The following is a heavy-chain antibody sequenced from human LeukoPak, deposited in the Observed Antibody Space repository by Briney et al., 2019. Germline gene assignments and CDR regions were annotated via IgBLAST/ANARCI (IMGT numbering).Heavy chain of an antibody. J-gene: IGHJ2*01. Sequence: SETLSLTCTVSGGSISSSSYYWVWIRQPPGKGLEWIGSIYYSGSTYYNPSLKSRVTISVYTSKNQFSLKLSSVTAADTAVYYCASPPIVVVPAAMYFDLWGRGTLVTVSS. V-gene: IGHV4-39*01. D-gene: IGHD2-2*01. CDR1: GGSISSSSYY. CDR2: IYYSGST. CDR3: ASPPIVVVPAAMYFDL.